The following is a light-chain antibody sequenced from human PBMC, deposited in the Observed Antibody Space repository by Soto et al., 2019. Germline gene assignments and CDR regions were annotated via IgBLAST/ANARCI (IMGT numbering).Light chain of an antibody. CDR1: QSVSSSY. V-gene: IGKV3-20*01. Sequence: EFVLTQSPCTLSLSPGERATLSCRASQSVSSSYVAWYQQKRGQAPRLLMYGASSRATGIPDRFSGSGSGTDFTLTISRLEPEDFVLYYCQHFRAFGQRTRLEIK. CDR2: GAS. J-gene: IGKJ5*01. CDR3: QHFRA.